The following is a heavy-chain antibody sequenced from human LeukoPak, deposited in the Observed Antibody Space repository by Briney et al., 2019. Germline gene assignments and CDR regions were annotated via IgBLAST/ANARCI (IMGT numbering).Heavy chain of an antibody. Sequence: GGSLRLSCAASGFTFSSHWMSWVRQAPGKGLEWVAYIKQDASDKYYVDSMKGRFTVSRDNAKNSLYLQMNSLRAEDTALYHCARSHLGSGSYYNDGMDVWGQGTTVTVSS. CDR3: ARSHLGSGSYYNDGMDV. V-gene: IGHV3-7*03. CDR1: GFTFSSHW. D-gene: IGHD3-10*01. CDR2: IKQDASDK. J-gene: IGHJ6*02.